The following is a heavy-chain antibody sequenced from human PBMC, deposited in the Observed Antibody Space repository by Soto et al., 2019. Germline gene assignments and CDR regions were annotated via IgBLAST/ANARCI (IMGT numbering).Heavy chain of an antibody. CDR1: GGSFSGYY. CDR3: ARVGVLWFGELHYYYYYGMDV. V-gene: IGHV4-34*01. CDR2: INHSGST. D-gene: IGHD3-10*01. J-gene: IGHJ6*02. Sequence: PSETLSLTCAVYGGSFSGYYWSWIRQPPGKGLEWIGEINHSGSTNYNPSLKSRVTMSVDTSKNQFSLKLSSVTAADTAVYYCARVGVLWFGELHYYYYYGMDVWGQGTTVTSP.